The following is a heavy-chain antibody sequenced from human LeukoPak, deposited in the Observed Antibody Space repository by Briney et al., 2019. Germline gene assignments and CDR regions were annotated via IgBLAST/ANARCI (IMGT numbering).Heavy chain of an antibody. CDR1: GFTVSRNY. V-gene: IGHV3-66*01. Sequence: PGGSLRLSCAASGFTVSRNYMIWVRQAPGKGLEWVSVIYSGASTYYADSVKGRFTISRDNSKNTLFLQMNSLRAEDTAVYYCATLSAATGFGAFDIWGQGTMVTVSS. CDR3: ATLSAATGFGAFDI. J-gene: IGHJ3*02. D-gene: IGHD3-10*01. CDR2: IYSGAST.